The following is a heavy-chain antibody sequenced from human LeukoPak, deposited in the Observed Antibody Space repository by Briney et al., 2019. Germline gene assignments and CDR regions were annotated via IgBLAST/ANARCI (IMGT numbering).Heavy chain of an antibody. CDR2: IYYSGST. CDR1: GGSISSYY. D-gene: IGHD2-2*01. CDR3: ARARIVVVPAAEIGAFDI. J-gene: IGHJ3*02. V-gene: IGHV4-59*01. Sequence: SETLSLTCTVSGGSISSYYWSWIRQPPGKGLEWIGYIYYSGSTNYNPSLKSRVTISVDTSKNQFSLKLSSVTAADTAVYYCARARIVVVPAAEIGAFDIWGQGTMVAVSS.